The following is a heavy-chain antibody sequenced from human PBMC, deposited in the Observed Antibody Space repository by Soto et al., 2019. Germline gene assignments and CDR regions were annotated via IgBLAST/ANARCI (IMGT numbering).Heavy chain of an antibody. J-gene: IGHJ4*02. CDR1: GFTFSSYG. CDR3: ARDYLYYFDY. V-gene: IGHV3-33*01. Sequence: QVQLVESGGGVVQPGRSLRLSCAASGFTFSSYGMHWVRQAPGKGLEWVAVIWYDGSNKYYADSVKGRFTISRDNSKNTLYPQMNSLTAEDTAVYYCARDYLYYFDYWGQGTLVTVSS. CDR2: IWYDGSNK.